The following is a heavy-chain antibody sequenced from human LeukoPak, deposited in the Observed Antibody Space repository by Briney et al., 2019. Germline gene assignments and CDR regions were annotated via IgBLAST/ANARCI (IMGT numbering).Heavy chain of an antibody. J-gene: IGHJ6*03. D-gene: IGHD1-1*01. CDR2: ISSSGSTI. Sequence: RAGGSLRLSCAASGFTFSAYYMSWIRQAPGKGLEWVSYISSSGSTIYYADSVKGRFTISRDNAKNSLYLQMNSLRAEDTAAYSCARDRLLEDRDYHNCYYMDVWGKGTTVTVSS. V-gene: IGHV3-11*04. CDR3: ARDRLLEDRDYHNCYYMDV. CDR1: GFTFSAYY.